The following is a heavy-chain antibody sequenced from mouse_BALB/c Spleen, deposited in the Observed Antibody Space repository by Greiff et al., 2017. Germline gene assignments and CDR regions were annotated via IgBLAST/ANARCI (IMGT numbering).Heavy chain of an antibody. J-gene: IGHJ2*01. CDR1: GFTFSSYG. V-gene: IGHV5-6*01. CDR2: ISSGGSYT. D-gene: IGHD1-1*01. Sequence: EVQRVESGGDLVKPGGSLKLSCAASGFTFSSYGMSWVRQTPDKRLEWVATISSGGSYTYYPDSVKGRFTISRDNAKNSLYLQMSNLKSEDTAMYYCARRDYYGSSYAYWGQGTTLTVSS. CDR3: ARRDYYGSSYAY.